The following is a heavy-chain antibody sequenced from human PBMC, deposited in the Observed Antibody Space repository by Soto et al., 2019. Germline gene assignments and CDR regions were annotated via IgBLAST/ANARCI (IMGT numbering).Heavy chain of an antibody. CDR3: ARLVSREIVVVPAANWGNQPGDY. D-gene: IGHD2-2*01. J-gene: IGHJ4*02. CDR1: GYTFTSYA. CDR2: INAGNGNT. Sequence: GASVKVSCKASGYTFTSYAMHWVRQAPGQRLEWMGWINAGNGNTKYSQKFQGRVTITRDTSASTAYMELSSLRSEDTAVYYCARLVSREIVVVPAANWGNQPGDYWGQGTLVTVSS. V-gene: IGHV1-3*01.